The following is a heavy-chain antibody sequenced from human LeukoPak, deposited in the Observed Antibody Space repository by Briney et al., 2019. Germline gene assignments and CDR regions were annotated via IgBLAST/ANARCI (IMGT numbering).Heavy chain of an antibody. CDR1: GFTFSSYA. Sequence: GGSLRLSCAASGFTFSSYAMHWVRQAPGKGLEWVAVISYDGSNKYYADSVKGRFTISRDNSKSTLYLQMNSLRAEDTAVYYCARVEGSSWYGAFDIWGQGTMVTVSS. D-gene: IGHD6-13*01. V-gene: IGHV3-30-3*01. CDR2: ISYDGSNK. J-gene: IGHJ3*02. CDR3: ARVEGSSWYGAFDI.